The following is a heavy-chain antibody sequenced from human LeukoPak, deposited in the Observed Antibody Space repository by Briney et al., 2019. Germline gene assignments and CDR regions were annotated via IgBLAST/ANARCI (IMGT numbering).Heavy chain of an antibody. Sequence: AGSLRLSCVASGFTVYSYAMSWVRQAPGNGLEWVSAISGSGGSTYYADSVKGRFTISRDNSKNTLYLQMNSLRAEDTAVYYCAKVTNPYYYDSSDYWGQGTLVTVSS. CDR3: AKVTNPYYYDSSDY. J-gene: IGHJ4*02. V-gene: IGHV3-23*01. CDR1: GFTVYSYA. CDR2: ISGSGGST. D-gene: IGHD3-22*01.